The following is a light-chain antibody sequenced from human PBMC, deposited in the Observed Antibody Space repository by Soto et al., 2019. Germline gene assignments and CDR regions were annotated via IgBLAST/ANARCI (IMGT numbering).Light chain of an antibody. CDR3: QQLNSYPLT. J-gene: IGKJ4*01. V-gene: IGKV1-9*01. CDR1: QGISSF. Sequence: DIQLTQSPSFLSASVGDRVTITCRASQGISSFLVWYQQKPGRAPKVLIYAASTLHSGVPSRFSGSGSGTEFTLTISSLQPEDFATYYCQQLNSYPLTFGGGTKVEIK. CDR2: AAS.